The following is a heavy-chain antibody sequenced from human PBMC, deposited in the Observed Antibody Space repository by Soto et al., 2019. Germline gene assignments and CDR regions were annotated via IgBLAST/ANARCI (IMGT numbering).Heavy chain of an antibody. Sequence: SETLSLTCTVSGGSISSSSYYWGWIRQPPGKGLEWIGSIYYSGSTYYNPSLKSRVTTSVDTSKNQFSLKLSSVTAADTAVYYCASSWYLYYYYYGMDVWGQGTTVTVSS. CDR3: ASSWYLYYYYYGMDV. V-gene: IGHV4-39*01. CDR1: GGSISSSSYY. J-gene: IGHJ6*02. D-gene: IGHD6-13*01. CDR2: IYYSGST.